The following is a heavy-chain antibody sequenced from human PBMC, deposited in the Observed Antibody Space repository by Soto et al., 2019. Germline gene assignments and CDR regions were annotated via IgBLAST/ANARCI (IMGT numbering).Heavy chain of an antibody. Sequence: QVQLQESGPGLVKPSQTLSLTCTVSGGSISSGGYYWNWIRQHPGKGLEWIEYIYYSGSTYYNPSLKIRVTISIDTSKNQFSLKLSSVSAADTAVYNCVRSVFPWGQGTLVTVSS. V-gene: IGHV4-31*03. CDR2: IYYSGST. J-gene: IGHJ5*02. CDR3: VRSVFP. CDR1: GGSISSGGYY.